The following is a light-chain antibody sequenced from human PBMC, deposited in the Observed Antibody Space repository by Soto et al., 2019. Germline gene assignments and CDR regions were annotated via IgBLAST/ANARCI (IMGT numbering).Light chain of an antibody. V-gene: IGKV3-20*01. CDR1: QSVTNNY. J-gene: IGKJ1*01. CDR2: GAS. CDR3: QQYGSSRWT. Sequence: EIVLTQSPGTLSLSPGERATLSCRSSQSVTNNYLAWFQQKPGQAPRLLMYGASSRATGIPDRFSGSGSGTDFTLTITRLEPEDFAVYYCQQYGSSRWTLGQGTKVDIK.